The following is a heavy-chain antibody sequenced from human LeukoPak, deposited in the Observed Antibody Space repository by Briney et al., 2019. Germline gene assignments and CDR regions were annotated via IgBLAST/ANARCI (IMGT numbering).Heavy chain of an antibody. CDR2: MYYSGSR. D-gene: IGHD3-22*01. CDR3: ARPHDSSGSRGDAFDI. Sequence: SETLSLTCTVSGGSISRSSYYWGWIRQPPGRGLEWIGSMYYSGSRHYNPSLKSRVTISVDTSKNQFSLKLSSVTTADTAIYYCARPHDSSGSRGDAFDIWGQGTMVSVTS. CDR1: GGSISRSSYY. J-gene: IGHJ3*02. V-gene: IGHV4-39*01.